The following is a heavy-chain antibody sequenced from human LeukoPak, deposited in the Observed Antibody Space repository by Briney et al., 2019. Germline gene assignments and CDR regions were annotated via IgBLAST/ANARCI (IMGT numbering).Heavy chain of an antibody. CDR2: IYYSGST. V-gene: IGHV4-39*07. Sequence: PSQTLSLTCTVSGGSISTGSDYWGWIRQPPGKGLEGIGTIYYSGSTYYNPSLKSRVTISVDTSKNQFSLNLSSVAAADTAVYYCARARGYSYGYPDYWGQGTLVTVSS. D-gene: IGHD5-18*01. J-gene: IGHJ4*02. CDR3: ARARGYSYGYPDY. CDR1: GGSISTGSDY.